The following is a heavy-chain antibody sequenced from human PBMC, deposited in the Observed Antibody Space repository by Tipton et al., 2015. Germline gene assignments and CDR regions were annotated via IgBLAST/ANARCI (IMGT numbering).Heavy chain of an antibody. CDR1: GFIFRSYA. D-gene: IGHD6-19*01. V-gene: IGHV3-23*01. J-gene: IGHJ4*02. CDR2: VSGSGDST. CDR3: AKDLWATIGVSGSRGFDY. Sequence: SLRLSCAASGFIFRSYAMSWVRQAPGKGLEWVSAVSGSGDSTKFADSVKGRFTISRDNSKNTLYLQMNSLRAEDTAVYYCAKDLWATIGVSGSRGFDYWGQGTLVTVSS.